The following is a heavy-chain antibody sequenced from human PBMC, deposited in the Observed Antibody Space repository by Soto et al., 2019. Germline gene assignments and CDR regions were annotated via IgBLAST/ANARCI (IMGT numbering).Heavy chain of an antibody. V-gene: IGHV2-5*02. CDR1: GFSLSTFGVS. D-gene: IGHD1-26*01. Sequence: QITLKESGPTLVKPTQTLTLTCTFSGFSLSTFGVSVGWIRQPPGKAPESLALIHWDDDKRYSTSLKSRLTITQDTSKNQVVLTMTNMDPVDSAPYYGARRLWEGFDFWGQGILVTVSS. CDR2: IHWDDDK. J-gene: IGHJ4*02. CDR3: ARRLWEGFDF.